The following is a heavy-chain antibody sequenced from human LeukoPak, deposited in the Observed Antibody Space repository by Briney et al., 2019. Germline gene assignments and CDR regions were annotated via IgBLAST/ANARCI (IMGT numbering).Heavy chain of an antibody. CDR1: GFTFSSYW. J-gene: IGHJ5*02. CDR3: ARDLTGYSSGCFDP. D-gene: IGHD6-19*01. Sequence: GGSLRLSCAASGFTFSSYWMNWARQAPGKGLEWVAVISYDGSNKYYADSVKGRFTISRDNSKNTLYLQMNSLRAEDTAVYYCARDLTGYSSGCFDPWGQGTLVTVSS. V-gene: IGHV3-30*03. CDR2: ISYDGSNK.